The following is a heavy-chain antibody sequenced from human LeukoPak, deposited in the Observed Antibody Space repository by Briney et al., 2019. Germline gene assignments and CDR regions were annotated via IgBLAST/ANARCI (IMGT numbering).Heavy chain of an antibody. CDR2: ISGSGGST. D-gene: IGHD4-17*01. Sequence: GGSLRLSCAASGFTFSSYAMSWVRQAPGKGLEWVSAISGSGGSTYYADSVKGRFTISRDNSKKTLYLQMNSLRAEDTAVYYCAKRSGRTTGRYDYWGQGTLVTVSS. J-gene: IGHJ4*02. V-gene: IGHV3-23*01. CDR3: AKRSGRTTGRYDY. CDR1: GFTFSSYA.